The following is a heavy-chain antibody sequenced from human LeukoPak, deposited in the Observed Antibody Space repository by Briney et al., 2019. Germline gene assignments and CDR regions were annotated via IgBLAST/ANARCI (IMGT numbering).Heavy chain of an antibody. V-gene: IGHV1-3*01. J-gene: IGHJ6*02. CDR2: INAGNGNT. CDR1: GYTFTSYA. Sequence: ASVNVSCKASGYTFTSYAMHWVRQAPGQRLEWMGWINAGNGNTKYSQKFQGRVTITRDTSASTAYMELSSLRSEDTAVYYCARFPGYYDSSGYYDYYYYYGMDVWGQGTTVTVSS. CDR3: ARFPGYYDSSGYYDYYYYYGMDV. D-gene: IGHD3-22*01.